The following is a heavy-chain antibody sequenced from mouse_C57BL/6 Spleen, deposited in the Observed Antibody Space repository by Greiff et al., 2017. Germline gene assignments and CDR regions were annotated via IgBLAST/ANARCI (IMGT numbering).Heavy chain of an antibody. V-gene: IGHV14-3*01. D-gene: IGHD1-1*01. Sequence: VQLKQSVAELVRPGASVKLSCTASGFNIKNTYMHWVKQRPEQGLEWIGRIDPANGNTKYAPKFQGKATITADTSSNTAYLQLSSLTSEDTAIYYCASPHYYGSSYPAWFAYWGQGTLVTVSA. J-gene: IGHJ3*01. CDR3: ASPHYYGSSYPAWFAY. CDR1: GFNIKNTY. CDR2: IDPANGNT.